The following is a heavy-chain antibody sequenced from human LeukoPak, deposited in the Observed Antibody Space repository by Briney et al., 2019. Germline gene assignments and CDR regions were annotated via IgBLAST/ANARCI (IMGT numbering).Heavy chain of an antibody. V-gene: IGHV1-46*01. CDR3: ARRSPAYCGGDCYLDH. J-gene: IGHJ4*02. D-gene: IGHD2-21*02. CDR2: INPSGGGT. Sequence: ASVTVSCKASGYTFTTHYIFWVRQAPGQGLEWMGMINPSGGGTSYSQRFQGRVTMTGDTSTSTVYMELNSLRSEDSAVYYCARRSPAYCGGDCYLDHWGQGTLVTVSS. CDR1: GYTFTTHY.